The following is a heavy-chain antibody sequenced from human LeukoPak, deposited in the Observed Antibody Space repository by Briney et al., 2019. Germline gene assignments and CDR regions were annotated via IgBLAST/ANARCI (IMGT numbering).Heavy chain of an antibody. D-gene: IGHD5-18*01. J-gene: IGHJ4*02. CDR1: GFTFTSYG. CDR3: ARSGYSYGHYDY. Sequence: GGSLRLSCAASGFTFTSYGISWVRQAPGQGLEWMGWISAYSGNTNYAQKLQGRVTMTTDTSTSTAYMELRSLRSDDTAVYYCARSGYSYGHYDYWGQGTLVTVSS. CDR2: ISAYSGNT. V-gene: IGHV1-18*01.